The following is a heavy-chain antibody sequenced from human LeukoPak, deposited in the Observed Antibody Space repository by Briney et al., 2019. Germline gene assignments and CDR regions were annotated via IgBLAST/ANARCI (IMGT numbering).Heavy chain of an antibody. CDR1: GFTLSNYG. J-gene: IGHJ4*02. CDR2: IRYDGTNK. D-gene: IGHD7-27*01. Sequence: GGSLRLSCAASGFTLSNYGMHWVRQAPGKGLEWVAFIRYDGTNKYYADSVKGRFTISRDNSKNTLYVQMNSLRAEDTAVYYCANPTLGWGQGTLVTVSS. CDR3: ANPTLG. V-gene: IGHV3-30*02.